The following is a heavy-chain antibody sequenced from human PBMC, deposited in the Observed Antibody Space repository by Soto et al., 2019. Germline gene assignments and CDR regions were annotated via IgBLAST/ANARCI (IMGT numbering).Heavy chain of an antibody. J-gene: IGHJ4*02. CDR1: GGSFSGYY. Sequence: SDTLSLTCAVYGGSFSGYYWSWIRQPPGKGLEWIGEINHSGSTNYNPSLKSRVTISVDTSKNQFSLKLSSVTAADTAVYYCARMYYDFGRDYWGQGTLVTVSS. V-gene: IGHV4-34*01. D-gene: IGHD3-3*01. CDR3: ARMYYDFGRDY. CDR2: INHSGST.